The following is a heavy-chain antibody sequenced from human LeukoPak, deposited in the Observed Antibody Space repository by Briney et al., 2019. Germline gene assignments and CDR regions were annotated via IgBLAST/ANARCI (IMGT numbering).Heavy chain of an antibody. CDR2: ISASGST. CDR1: RGSVNSGSYY. V-gene: IGHV4-61*01. D-gene: IGHD2-21*02. J-gene: IGHJ3*02. Sequence: SETLSLTCTVSRGSVNSGSYYWSWIRQPPGKGLEWIGYISASGSTNYHPSLKSRVTMSVDTSKNQFSLKVRSVTAADTAVYYCARDCGSDCSQAFDIWGQGTMVTVSS. CDR3: ARDCGSDCSQAFDI.